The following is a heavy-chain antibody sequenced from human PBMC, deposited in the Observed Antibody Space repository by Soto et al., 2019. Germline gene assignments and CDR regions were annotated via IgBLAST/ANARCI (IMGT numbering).Heavy chain of an antibody. CDR2: ISAYNGNT. CDR3: AREQAYSSSSGWFDP. Sequence: QVQLVQSGAEVKKPGASVKVSCKASGYTFTSYGISWVRQAPGQGLEWMGWISAYNGNTGYAQKFQGRVTMTRNTSISTAYMELSSLRSEDTAVYYCAREQAYSSSSGWFDPWGQGTLVTVSS. V-gene: IGHV1-18*04. J-gene: IGHJ5*02. D-gene: IGHD6-6*01. CDR1: GYTFTSYG.